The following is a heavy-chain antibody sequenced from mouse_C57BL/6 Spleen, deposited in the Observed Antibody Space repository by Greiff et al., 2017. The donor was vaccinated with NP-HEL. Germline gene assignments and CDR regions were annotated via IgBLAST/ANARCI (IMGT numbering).Heavy chain of an antibody. V-gene: IGHV5-4*01. CDR1: GFTFSSYA. CDR3: ERDLSNDY. D-gene: IGHD4-1*01. J-gene: IGHJ2*01. Sequence: VQRVESGAGLVKPGGSLKLSCAASGFTFSSYAMSWVRQTPEKRLEWVATISDGGSYTYYPDNVKGRFTISRDNAKNNLYLQMRHLKSEDTAMYYCERDLSNDYWGQGTTLTVSS. CDR2: ISDGGSYT.